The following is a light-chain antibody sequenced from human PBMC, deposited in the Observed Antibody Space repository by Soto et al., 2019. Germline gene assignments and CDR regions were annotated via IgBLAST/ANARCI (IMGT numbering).Light chain of an antibody. J-gene: IGKJ4*01. CDR3: LQSYSAPLT. CDR2: DAF. CDR1: QSISSY. Sequence: DIQMTQSPSSLSASVGDRVTITCRASQSISSYISWYQQKPGKAPKLVISDAFSLQSGVPSRFSGSGSGTDFTLTISSLQPEDFATYYCLQSYSAPLTFGGGTKVETK. V-gene: IGKV1-39*01.